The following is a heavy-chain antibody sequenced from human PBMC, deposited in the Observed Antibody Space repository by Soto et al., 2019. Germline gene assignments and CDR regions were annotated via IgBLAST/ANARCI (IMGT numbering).Heavy chain of an antibody. CDR1: GFTFSSYA. J-gene: IGHJ4*02. CDR2: LTRSGTT. CDR3: VREFAPGSPNYDY. D-gene: IGHD3-10*01. V-gene: IGHV3-23*01. Sequence: EVQLLESAGGLVQPGGSLRLSCAASGFTFSSYAMGWVRQAPGKGLEWVSTLTRSGTTPYAESVRGRFTISRDNSNNTLYLQMDDLRAEDTAVYYCVREFAPGSPNYDYWGLGSLVTVSS.